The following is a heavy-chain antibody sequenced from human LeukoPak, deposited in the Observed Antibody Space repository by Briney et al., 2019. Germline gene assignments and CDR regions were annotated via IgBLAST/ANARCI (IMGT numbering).Heavy chain of an antibody. CDR1: GYTFTGYY. CDR3: ARTFYDTLDSDAIDF. J-gene: IGHJ3*01. D-gene: IGHD2/OR15-2a*01. Sequence: GASVKVSCKASGYTFTGYYMHWVRQAPGQGLEWMGWINPDSGGTNNAQKFQGRVTMTRDTSISTAYMELSRLRSDDTAVYYCARTFYDTLDSDAIDFWGQGTMVIVSS. CDR2: INPDSGGT. V-gene: IGHV1-2*02.